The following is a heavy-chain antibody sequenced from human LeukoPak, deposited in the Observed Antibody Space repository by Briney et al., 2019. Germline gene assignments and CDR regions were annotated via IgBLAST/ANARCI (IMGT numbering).Heavy chain of an antibody. CDR1: GYTFTSYA. D-gene: IGHD3-9*01. CDR2: INAGNGNT. V-gene: IGHV1-3*01. Sequence: ASVKVSCKASGYTFTSYAMHWVRQAPGQRLEWMGWINAGNGNTKYSQKFQGRVTITRDTSASTAYMELGSLRSEDTAVYYCAWGYDILTGVDAFDIWGQGTMVTVSS. CDR3: AWGYDILTGVDAFDI. J-gene: IGHJ3*02.